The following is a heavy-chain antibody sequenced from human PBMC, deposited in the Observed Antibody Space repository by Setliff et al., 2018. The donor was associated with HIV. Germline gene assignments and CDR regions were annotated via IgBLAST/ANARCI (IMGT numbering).Heavy chain of an antibody. Sequence: ASVKVSCKASGYTFTNYIMNWVRQAPGQGLEWMGWINTNTGNPTYAQGFTGRFVFSLDTSVSTAYLQIRSLKAEDTAVYYCARVGCSSTTCPWAWYFDLWGRGTPVTVSS. J-gene: IGHJ2*01. CDR2: INTNTGNP. CDR3: ARVGCSSTTCPWAWYFDL. D-gene: IGHD2-2*01. CDR1: GYTFTNYI. V-gene: IGHV7-4-1*02.